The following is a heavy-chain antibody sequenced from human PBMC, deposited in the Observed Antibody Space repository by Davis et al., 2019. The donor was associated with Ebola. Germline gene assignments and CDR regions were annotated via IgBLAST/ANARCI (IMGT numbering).Heavy chain of an antibody. CDR1: GFTFSDYY. Sequence: GGSLRLSCAASGFTFSDYYMSWIRQAPGKGLEWVSYISSSGSTIYYADSVKGRFTISRDNAKNSLYLQMNSLRAEDTAVYYCARLPDCSGGSCTRGVYYYYGMDVWGKGTTVTVSS. D-gene: IGHD2-15*01. CDR2: ISSSGSTI. V-gene: IGHV3-11*01. J-gene: IGHJ6*04. CDR3: ARLPDCSGGSCTRGVYYYYGMDV.